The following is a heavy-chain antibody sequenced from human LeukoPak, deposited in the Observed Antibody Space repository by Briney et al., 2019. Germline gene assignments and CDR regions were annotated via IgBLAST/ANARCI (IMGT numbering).Heavy chain of an antibody. V-gene: IGHV3-11*01. D-gene: IGHD3-10*01. CDR2: ISSSSSTI. CDR3: AREVGSGSYLRFDA. Sequence: GGSLRLSCAASGFIFGDYYMNWIRQAPGKGLEWVSDISSSSSTIYYADSVKGRFTISRDNAKNSLYLQVNSLRAEDTAVYYCAREVGSGSYLRFDAWGQGTLVTVSS. J-gene: IGHJ5*02. CDR1: GFIFGDYY.